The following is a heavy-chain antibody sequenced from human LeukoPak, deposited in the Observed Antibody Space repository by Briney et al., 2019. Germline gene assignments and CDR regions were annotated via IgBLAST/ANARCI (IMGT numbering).Heavy chain of an antibody. CDR2: IKKDGSGK. CDR1: GFTFSSYW. V-gene: IGHV3-7*03. CDR3: ARFPLNCNGVLIGMDF. D-gene: IGHD1-1*01. Sequence: GGSLRLSCAASGFTFSSYWMSWVRQAPGKGLEWVANIKKDGSGKYYVDSVKGRFTISRDNAKNTLYLQMNSLRAEDTAVYYCARFPLNCNGVLIGMDFWRQGKTATVS. J-gene: IGHJ6*02.